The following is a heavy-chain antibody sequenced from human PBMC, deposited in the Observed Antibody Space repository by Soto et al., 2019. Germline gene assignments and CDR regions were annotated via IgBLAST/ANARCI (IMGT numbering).Heavy chain of an antibody. CDR3: ARGRRRLRFLEWSHTKGMDV. CDR1: GGSFSGYY. V-gene: IGHV4-34*01. Sequence: PSETLSLTCAVYGGSFSGYYWSWIRQPPGKGLEWIGEINHSGSTNYNPSLKSRVTISVDTSKNQFSLKLSSVTAADTAVYYCARGRRRLRFLEWSHTKGMDVWGQGTTVTVSS. CDR2: INHSGST. D-gene: IGHD3-3*01. J-gene: IGHJ6*02.